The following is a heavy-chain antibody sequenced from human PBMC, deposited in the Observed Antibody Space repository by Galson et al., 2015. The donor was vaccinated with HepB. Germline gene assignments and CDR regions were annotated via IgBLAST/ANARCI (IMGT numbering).Heavy chain of an antibody. J-gene: IGHJ4*02. CDR3: ARDQGPGGSYAY. D-gene: IGHD1-26*01. Sequence: SLRLSCAASGFTFSSYSMNWVRQAPGKGLEWVSSISSSSSYIYYADSVKGRFTISRDNAKNSLYLQMNSLRAEDTAVYYCARDQGPGGSYAYWGQGTLVTVSS. V-gene: IGHV3-21*01. CDR2: ISSSSSYI. CDR1: GFTFSSYS.